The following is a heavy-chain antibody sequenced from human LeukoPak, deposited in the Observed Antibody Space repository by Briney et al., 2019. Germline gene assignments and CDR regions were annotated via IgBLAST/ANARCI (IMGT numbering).Heavy chain of an antibody. CDR3: ARDPSLEDWFDP. D-gene: IGHD5-24*01. J-gene: IGHJ5*02. Sequence: SQTLSLTCAVSGDSFSSNSAAWNWLRQSPSRGLEWLGRTYYRSKWYNDYAVSVKSLITINPDTSKNQFSLQLNSVTPEDTAVYYCARDPSLEDWFDPWGQGTLVTVSS. V-gene: IGHV6-1*01. CDR2: TYYRSKWYN. CDR1: GDSFSSNSAA.